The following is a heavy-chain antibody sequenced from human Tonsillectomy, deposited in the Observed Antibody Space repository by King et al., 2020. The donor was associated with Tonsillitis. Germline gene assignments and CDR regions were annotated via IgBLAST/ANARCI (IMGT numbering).Heavy chain of an antibody. CDR2: IYYSGST. V-gene: IGHV4-39*01. CDR1: GGSVSSSTYY. J-gene: IGHJ4*02. Sequence: QLQLQESGPGLVKPSETLSLTCTVSGGSVSSSTYYWGWIRQPPGKGLEWIGSIYYSGSTYYNPSLKSRVTISVDTSKNQFSLKLTSVTAADRAVYYCARDRDYYDSNGYYPSFDYWGQGTQVTVSS. D-gene: IGHD3-22*01. CDR3: ARDRDYYDSNGYYPSFDY.